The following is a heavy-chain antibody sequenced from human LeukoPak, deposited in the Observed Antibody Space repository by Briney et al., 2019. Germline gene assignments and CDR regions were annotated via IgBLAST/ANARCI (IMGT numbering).Heavy chain of an antibody. V-gene: IGHV4-59*01. CDR3: ARGGTYYDFWSGPSYYYYGMDV. CDR2: IYYSGST. D-gene: IGHD3-3*01. Sequence: SETLSLTCTVSGGSISSDYWSWIRQPPGKGLEWIGYIYYSGSTNYNPSLKSRVTISVDTSKNQFSLKLSSVTAADTAVYYCARGGTYYDFWSGPSYYYYGMDVWGQGTTVTVSS. J-gene: IGHJ6*02. CDR1: GGSISSDY.